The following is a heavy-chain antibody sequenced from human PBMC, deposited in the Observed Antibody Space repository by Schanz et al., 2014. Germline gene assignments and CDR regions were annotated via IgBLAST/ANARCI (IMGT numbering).Heavy chain of an antibody. J-gene: IGHJ1*01. CDR2: IGYLGDT. CDR3: VKDAYCAGDCFPAEYFQH. CDR1: GFTLSNSD. V-gene: IGHV3-13*01. D-gene: IGHD2-21*02. Sequence: EVQLVESGGGLVQPGGSLRLSCAASGFTLSNSDMHWVRQGTGKGLEWVSTIGYLGDTYYPDSVKGRFTVSRDSGQNSLYLQMSSLRHEDSAVYYCVKDAYCAGDCFPAEYFQHWGQGTLVTVSS.